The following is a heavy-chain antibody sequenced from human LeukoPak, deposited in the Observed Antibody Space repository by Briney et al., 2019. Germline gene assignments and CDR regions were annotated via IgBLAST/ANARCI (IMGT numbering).Heavy chain of an antibody. J-gene: IGHJ2*01. CDR3: ARGSSLAYWYFDL. Sequence: GGSLRLSCAVSGFTFSSHAMSWVRQAPGKGLEWVSGISGDGITTYYADSVKGRFTISRDNSKNTLYLQMNSLRAEDTAVYSCARGSSLAYWYFDLWGRGTLLTVSS. CDR2: ISGDGITT. V-gene: IGHV3-23*01. CDR1: GFTFSSHA. D-gene: IGHD2-2*01.